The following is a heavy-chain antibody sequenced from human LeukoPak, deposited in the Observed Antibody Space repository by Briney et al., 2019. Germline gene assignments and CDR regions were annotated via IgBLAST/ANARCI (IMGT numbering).Heavy chain of an antibody. CDR3: ARGVEPMNALDY. D-gene: IGHD1-1*01. Sequence: SETLSLTCAVYGGPFSGYYWSWIRQPPGKGLEWIGEINHSGSTNYNPSPKSRVTISVDTSKNQFSLKLSSVTAADTAVYYCARGVEPMNALDYWGQGTLVTVSS. J-gene: IGHJ4*02. V-gene: IGHV4-34*01. CDR1: GGPFSGYY. CDR2: INHSGST.